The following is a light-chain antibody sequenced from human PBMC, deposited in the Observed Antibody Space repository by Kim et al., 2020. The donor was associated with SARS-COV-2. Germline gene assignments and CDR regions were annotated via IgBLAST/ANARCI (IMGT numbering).Light chain of an antibody. V-gene: IGKV2D-29*01. CDR3: MQSIQLPQYT. CDR2: EGS. CDR1: QSLLQRDGKTY. J-gene: IGKJ2*01. Sequence: PASIYGKSSQSLLQRDGKTYVYWYPQKTRQPPQRLIYEGSKRCAGVPDRGSGSGSGTDFTLKISRVEDEDVGVYYCMQSIQLPQYTFGQGTKLEIK.